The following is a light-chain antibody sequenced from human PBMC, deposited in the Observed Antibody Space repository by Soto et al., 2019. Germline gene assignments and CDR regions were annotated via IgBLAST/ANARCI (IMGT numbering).Light chain of an antibody. CDR1: QSFSSY. J-gene: IGKJ5*01. CDR3: QQRSNWPPVIT. CDR2: DAS. V-gene: IGKV3-11*01. Sequence: EIVLTQSPATLSLSPGERATLSCRASQSFSSYLAWYQQKPGQAPRLLIYDASKRATGIPARFSGRGSRTDFTLSISSLEPEEFAVYYCQQRSNWPPVITFGQGTRLENK.